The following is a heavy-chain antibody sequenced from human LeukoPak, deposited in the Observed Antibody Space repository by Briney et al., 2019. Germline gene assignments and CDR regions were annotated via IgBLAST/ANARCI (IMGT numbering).Heavy chain of an antibody. J-gene: IGHJ6*02. Sequence: SETLSLTCTVSGGSISSYYWSWIRQPPGKGLEWIGYIYYSGSTNYNPSLKSRVTISVDTSKNQFSLKLSSVTAADTAVYYCARSTYYDFWSGYYGSRKTYYYYGMDVWGQGTTVTVSS. V-gene: IGHV4-59*12. D-gene: IGHD3-3*01. CDR1: GGSISSYY. CDR2: IYYSGST. CDR3: ARSTYYDFWSGYYGSRKTYYYYGMDV.